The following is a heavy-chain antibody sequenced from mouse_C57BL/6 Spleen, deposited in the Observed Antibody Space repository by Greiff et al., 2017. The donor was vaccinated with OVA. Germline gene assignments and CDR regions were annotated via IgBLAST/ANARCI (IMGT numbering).Heavy chain of an antibody. D-gene: IGHD2-3*01. J-gene: IGHJ3*01. CDR3: ARGPYDGYYFAY. CDR1: GYSITSGYY. Sequence: DVKLQESGPGLVKPSQSLSLTCSVTGYSITSGYYWNWIRQFPGNKLEWMGYISYDGSNNYNPSLKNRISITRDTSKNQFFLKLNSVTTEDTATYYCARGPYDGYYFAYWGQGTLVTVSA. V-gene: IGHV3-6*01. CDR2: ISYDGSN.